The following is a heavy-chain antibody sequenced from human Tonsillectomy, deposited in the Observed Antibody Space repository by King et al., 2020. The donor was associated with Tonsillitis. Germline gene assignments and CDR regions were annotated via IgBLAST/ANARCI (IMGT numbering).Heavy chain of an antibody. CDR3: ASDDGGGWYSDY. J-gene: IGHJ4*02. V-gene: IGHV3-7*01. CDR1: GFIVNSFW. CDR2: INEDGSKR. Sequence: VQLVESGGGLVQPGGSLRLSCAASGFIVNSFWMSWVRQAPGKGLEWVATINEDGSKRYYLDSVKGRFTISSDNAKNSLYLQMNSLGADDTAVYYCASDDGGGWYSDYWGQGTLVTVSS. D-gene: IGHD6-19*01.